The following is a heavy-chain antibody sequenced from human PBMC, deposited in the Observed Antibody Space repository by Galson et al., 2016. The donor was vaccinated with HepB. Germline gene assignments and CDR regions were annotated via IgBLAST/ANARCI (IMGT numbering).Heavy chain of an antibody. Sequence: SLRLSCAASGFTFSSYSMNWVRQAPGKGLEWISYITTSSRTIFYADSVKGRFTISRDNAKNSLFLQMNSLRDEDTAVYYCAVEGEGDWYFDLWGRGTLVTVSS. V-gene: IGHV3-48*02. J-gene: IGHJ2*01. CDR2: ITTSSRTI. CDR3: AVEGEGDWYFDL. D-gene: IGHD3-16*01. CDR1: GFTFSSYS.